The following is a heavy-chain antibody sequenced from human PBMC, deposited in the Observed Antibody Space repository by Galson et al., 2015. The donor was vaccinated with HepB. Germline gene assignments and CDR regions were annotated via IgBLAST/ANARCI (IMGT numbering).Heavy chain of an antibody. CDR2: IYDKIT. J-gene: IGHJ6*02. Sequence: ETLSLTCTLSGGSISSHYCSWIRQSPGKGLEYIGYIYDKITNYNPSLKGRVTISPDTTKNQISLKLSSMTAGDTAVYYCASRQVLSYGMDVWGPGTTVVVSS. CDR1: GGSISSHY. CDR3: ASRQVLSYGMDV. V-gene: IGHV4-59*08. D-gene: IGHD2-8*01.